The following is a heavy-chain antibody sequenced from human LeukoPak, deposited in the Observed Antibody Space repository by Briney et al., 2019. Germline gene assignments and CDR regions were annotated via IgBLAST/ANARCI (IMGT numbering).Heavy chain of an antibody. CDR2: IYYSGST. CDR3: ARVSVYAMFVDY. J-gene: IGHJ4*02. Sequence: SETLSLTCTVSGGSISSGGYYWSWIRQHPGKGLEWIGYIYYSGSTYYNPSLKSRVTISVDTSKNQFSLKLSSVTAADTAVYYCARVSVYAMFVDYWGQGTLVTVSS. V-gene: IGHV4-31*03. D-gene: IGHD2-8*01. CDR1: GGSISSGGYY.